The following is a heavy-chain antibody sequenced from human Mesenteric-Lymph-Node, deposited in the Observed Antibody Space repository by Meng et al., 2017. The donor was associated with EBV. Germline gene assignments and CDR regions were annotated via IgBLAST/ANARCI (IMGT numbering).Heavy chain of an antibody. Sequence: QRQRWGAGRLKPSETRALTCAVYGGSFSGYYWSWIRQPPGKGLEWIGEINHSGSTNYNPSLKSRVTISVNTSKNQFSLKLSSVTAADTAVYYCARGRSYVSGVIDPWGQGTLVTVSS. D-gene: IGHD3-16*01. CDR3: ARGRSYVSGVIDP. J-gene: IGHJ5*02. CDR2: INHSGST. V-gene: IGHV4-34*01. CDR1: GGSFSGYY.